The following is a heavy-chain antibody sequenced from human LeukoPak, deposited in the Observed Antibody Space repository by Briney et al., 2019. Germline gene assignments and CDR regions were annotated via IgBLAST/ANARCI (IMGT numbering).Heavy chain of an antibody. J-gene: IGHJ4*02. CDR2: INPNSGGT. V-gene: IGHV1-2*02. Sequence: ASVKVSCKASGYTFTDYYMHWVRQAPGQGLEWMGWINPNSGGTNYAQKFQGRVTMTRDTSISTAYMELSRLRSDDTAVYYCAGIAVAGQDLDYWGQGTLVTVSS. CDR1: GYTFTDYY. D-gene: IGHD6-19*01. CDR3: AGIAVAGQDLDY.